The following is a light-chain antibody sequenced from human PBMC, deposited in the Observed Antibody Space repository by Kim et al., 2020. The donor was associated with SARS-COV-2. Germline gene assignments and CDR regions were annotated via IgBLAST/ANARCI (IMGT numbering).Light chain of an antibody. CDR1: QSISSY. Sequence: ASVGDRVTITWRASQSISSYLNWYQQKPGKAPKLLIYAASSLQSGVPSRFSGSGSGTDFTLTISSLQPEDFATYYCQQSYSTPRTFGGGTKVEIK. J-gene: IGKJ4*01. CDR2: AAS. CDR3: QQSYSTPRT. V-gene: IGKV1-39*01.